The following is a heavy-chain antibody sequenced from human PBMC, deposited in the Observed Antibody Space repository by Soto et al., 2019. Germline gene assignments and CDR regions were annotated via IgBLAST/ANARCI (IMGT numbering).Heavy chain of an antibody. Sequence: EVQLVESGGGLVQPGRSLRLSCAASGFTFDDYAMHWVRQAPGKGLEWVSGISWNSGSIGYADSVKGRLTISRDNAKNSLYLQMNSLRAEDTALYYCAKDSGLVLLYYFDYWGQGTLVTVSS. D-gene: IGHD6-6*01. J-gene: IGHJ4*02. V-gene: IGHV3-9*01. CDR3: AKDSGLVLLYYFDY. CDR2: ISWNSGSI. CDR1: GFTFDDYA.